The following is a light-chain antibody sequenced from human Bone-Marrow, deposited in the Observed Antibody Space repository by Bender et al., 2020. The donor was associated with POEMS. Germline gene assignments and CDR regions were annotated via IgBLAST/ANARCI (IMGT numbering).Light chain of an antibody. V-gene: IGLV1-40*01. CDR2: GNT. Sequence: SLLTQPPSVSGAPGQRVTISCAGSSSNIGADFDVHWYQQLPGTVPKLLIHGNTNRPSGVPDRFSGSKSGNTASLTVSGLQAEDEADYYCSSYAGSNNSVVFGGGTKLTVL. CDR1: SSNIGADFD. CDR3: SSYAGSNNSVV. J-gene: IGLJ2*01.